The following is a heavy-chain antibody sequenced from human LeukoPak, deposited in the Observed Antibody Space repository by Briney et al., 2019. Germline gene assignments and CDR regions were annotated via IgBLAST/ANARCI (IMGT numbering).Heavy chain of an antibody. CDR1: GGSISSSNW. CDR2: IYHSGST. D-gene: IGHD6-19*01. J-gene: IGHJ4*02. Sequence: SGTLSLTCAVSGGSISSSNWWSWVRQPPGKGLEWIGEIYHSGSTNYNPSLQSRVTISVDKSKNQFSLKLSSVTAADTAVYYCASFNPFGGGIAVAGTNGYFEDYWGQGTLVTVSS. CDR3: ASFNPFGGGIAVAGTNGYFEDY. V-gene: IGHV4-4*02.